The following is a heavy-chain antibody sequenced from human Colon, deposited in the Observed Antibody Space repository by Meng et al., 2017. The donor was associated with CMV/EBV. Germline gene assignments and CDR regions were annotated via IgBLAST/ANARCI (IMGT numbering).Heavy chain of an antibody. V-gene: IGHV3-53*01. J-gene: IGHJ6*02. Sequence: GESLKISCAASGFTVSSDYMSWVRQAPGKGLEWVSVIYGGGGTDYGDSVKGRFTISRDSSQNTVYLQMNGLRAEDTAVYYCARRDRADKTYGVVIYYYYGMDVWGQGTTVTVSS. CDR2: IYGGGGT. CDR1: GFTVSSDY. D-gene: IGHD3-3*01. CDR3: ARRDRADKTYGVVIYYYYGMDV.